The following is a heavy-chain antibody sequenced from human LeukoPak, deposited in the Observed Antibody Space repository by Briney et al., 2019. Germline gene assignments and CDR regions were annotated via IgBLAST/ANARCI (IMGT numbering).Heavy chain of an antibody. CDR1: GFTFSSYG. D-gene: IGHD4-17*01. V-gene: IGHV3-30*03. CDR2: ISYDGSNK. CDR3: ARETVSLDY. J-gene: IGHJ4*02. Sequence: PGGSLRLSCAASGFTFSSYGMHWVRQAPGKGLEWVAVISYDGSNKYYADSVKGRFTISRDNSKNTLYLQMNSLRAEDTAVYYCARETVSLDYWGQGTLVTVSS.